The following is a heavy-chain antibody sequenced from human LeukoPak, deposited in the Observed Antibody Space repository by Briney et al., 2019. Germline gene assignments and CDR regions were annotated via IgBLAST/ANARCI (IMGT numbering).Heavy chain of an antibody. Sequence: PGGSLRLSCAASGFTFSDYYMSWVRQAPGKGLEWVAVIYYDGSNKYYADSVKGRFTISRDNSKSSLYLEMSSLRVEDTAVYYCARDDQISGWCSFWGQGTLVTVSS. D-gene: IGHD6-19*01. CDR3: ARDDQISGWCSF. J-gene: IGHJ1*01. CDR2: IYYDGSNK. CDR1: GFTFSDYY. V-gene: IGHV3-33*08.